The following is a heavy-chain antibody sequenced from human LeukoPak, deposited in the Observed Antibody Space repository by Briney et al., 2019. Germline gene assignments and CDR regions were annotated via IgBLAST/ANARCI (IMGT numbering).Heavy chain of an antibody. CDR3: ASSEYSSSSPDY. CDR2: IYYSGST. V-gene: IGHV4-59*01. Sequence: SETLSLTCTVSGGSISSYYWSWIRQPPGKGLEWIGCIYYSGSTNYNPSLKSRVTISVDTSKNQFSLKLSSVTAADTAVYYCASSEYSSSSPDYWGQGTLVTVSS. D-gene: IGHD6-6*01. J-gene: IGHJ4*02. CDR1: GGSISSYY.